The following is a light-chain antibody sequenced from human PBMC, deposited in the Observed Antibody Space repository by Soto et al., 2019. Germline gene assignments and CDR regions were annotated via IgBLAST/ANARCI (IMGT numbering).Light chain of an antibody. CDR1: ISDIGGYNY. CDR3: SSYTSSSTLV. J-gene: IGLJ1*01. CDR2: EVS. V-gene: IGLV2-14*03. Sequence: QTVVTQPASVSGSPGQSITISCTGTISDIGGYNYVSWYQQHPGKAPKLMIYEVSDRPSGVSNRFSGSKSGNTASLTISGLQAEDEADYYCSSYTSSSTLVFGTGTKLTVL.